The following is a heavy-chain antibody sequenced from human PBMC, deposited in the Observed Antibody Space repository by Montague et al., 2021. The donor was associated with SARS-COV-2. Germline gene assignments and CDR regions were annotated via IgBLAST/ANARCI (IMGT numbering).Heavy chain of an antibody. CDR2: IYYSGST. V-gene: IGHV4-39*01. CDR3: ARRVTGTTVHYYYYGMDV. CDR1: GGSISSSSYY. D-gene: IGHD1-20*01. Sequence: SETLSFTCTVSGGSISSSSYYWGWIRQPPGKGLEWIGSIYYSGSTYYNPSLKSRVTISVDTSKNQSSLKLSSVTAADTAVYYCARRVTGTTVHYYYYGMDVWGQGTTVTVSS. J-gene: IGHJ6*02.